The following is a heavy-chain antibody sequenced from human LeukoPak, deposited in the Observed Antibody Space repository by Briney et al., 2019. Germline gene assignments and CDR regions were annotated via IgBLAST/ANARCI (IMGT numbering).Heavy chain of an antibody. CDR3: ARDLGIDRFDQ. Sequence: GGSLRLSCAASGFTFSNYWTCWVRQSPGRGLEWVANIKQDGSETYYVDSVKGRFTISRDNTKNSLYLQMNTLRTEDTAMYYCARDLGIDRFDQWGQGTLVTVSS. CDR2: IKQDGSET. D-gene: IGHD7-27*01. V-gene: IGHV3-7*01. J-gene: IGHJ4*02. CDR1: GFTFSNYW.